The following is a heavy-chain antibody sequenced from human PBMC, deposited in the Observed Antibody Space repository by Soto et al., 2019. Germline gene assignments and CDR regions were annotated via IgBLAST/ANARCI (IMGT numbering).Heavy chain of an antibody. D-gene: IGHD4-17*01. Sequence: GGSLRLSCAASGFTFSNAWMNWVRQAPGKGLEWVGRIKSKTDGGTTDYAAPVKGRFTISRDDSKNTLYLQMNSLKTEDTVVYYCTTDRYDYGDYEYYYYYGMDVWGQGTTVTVS. CDR1: GFTFSNAW. CDR3: TTDRYDYGDYEYYYYYGMDV. V-gene: IGHV3-15*07. CDR2: IKSKTDGGTT. J-gene: IGHJ6*02.